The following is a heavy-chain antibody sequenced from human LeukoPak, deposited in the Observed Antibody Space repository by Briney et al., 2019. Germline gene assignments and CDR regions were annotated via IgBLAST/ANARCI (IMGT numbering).Heavy chain of an antibody. CDR3: ARHTIAAYPGLSAFDI. J-gene: IGHJ3*02. V-gene: IGHV4-59*08. Sequence: SETLSLTCTVSGAFMTSHYWNWIRQPPGKGLEWIGYIYYSGSTYYNPSLKSRVTISVDTSKNQFSLKLSSVTAAGTAVYYCARHTIAAYPGLSAFDIWGQGTMVTVSS. CDR2: IYYSGST. CDR1: GAFMTSHY. D-gene: IGHD6-13*01.